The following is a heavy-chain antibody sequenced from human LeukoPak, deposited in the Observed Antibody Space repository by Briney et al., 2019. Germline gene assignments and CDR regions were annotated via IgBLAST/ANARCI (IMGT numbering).Heavy chain of an antibody. CDR1: GFTFSSYA. Sequence: GGSLRLSCAASGFTFSSYAMSWVRQAPGKGLEWVSSISSSSTYIYYADSVKGRFTISRDNAKNSLYLQMNSLRAEDPAVYYCARDLYCSSASCYRAYYYGMDVWGQGTTVTVSS. J-gene: IGHJ6*02. D-gene: IGHD2-2*02. CDR2: ISSSSTYI. CDR3: ARDLYCSSASCYRAYYYGMDV. V-gene: IGHV3-21*01.